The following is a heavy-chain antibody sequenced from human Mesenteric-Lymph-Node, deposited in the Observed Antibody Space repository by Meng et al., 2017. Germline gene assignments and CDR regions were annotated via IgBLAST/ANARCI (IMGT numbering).Heavy chain of an antibody. CDR2: INPSGGST. Sequence: ASVKVSCKASGYTFTSYYMHWVRQAPGQGLEWMGIINPSGGSTSYAQKFQGRVTITADKSTSTAYMELSSLTSEDTAVYYCTRGQNPYYFDSWGQGTLVTVSS. CDR3: TRGQNPYYFDS. J-gene: IGHJ4*02. CDR1: GYTFTSYY. V-gene: IGHV1-46*01.